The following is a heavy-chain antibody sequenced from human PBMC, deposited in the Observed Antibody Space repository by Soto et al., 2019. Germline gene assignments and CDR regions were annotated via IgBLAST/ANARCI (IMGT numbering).Heavy chain of an antibody. V-gene: IGHV4-34*01. D-gene: IGHD3-10*01. CDR3: ARAERFPRSWFDP. CDR2: VNHSGEA. Sequence: XTLSLPCGVYGGSFRNYEWIWVRQPPGKGLEWIGEVNHSGEATYNPSLQSRVSISLDTSNNHFSLKMTSVTSADTAIYFFARAERFPRSWFDPWGQGTQGTVSS. J-gene: IGHJ5*02. CDR1: GGSFRNYE.